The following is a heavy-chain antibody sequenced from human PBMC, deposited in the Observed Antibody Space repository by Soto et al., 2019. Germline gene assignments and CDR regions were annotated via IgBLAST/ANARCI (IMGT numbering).Heavy chain of an antibody. V-gene: IGHV3-23*01. D-gene: IGHD5-18*01. CDR2: ISESGGNA. Sequence: PGGSLRLSCAASGFPFNTYAMSWVRQAPGKGPEWVSAISESGGNAFYADSVQGRFTISRDNSYNILYLQMNSLRAEDTALYFCAKGGYIYGLDPWGQGTLVTVSS. CDR3: AKGGYIYGLDP. CDR1: GFPFNTYA. J-gene: IGHJ5*02.